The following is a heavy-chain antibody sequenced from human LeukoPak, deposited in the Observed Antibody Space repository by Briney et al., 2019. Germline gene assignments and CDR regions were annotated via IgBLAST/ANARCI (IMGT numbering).Heavy chain of an antibody. CDR3: AKGTNYYDSSGDDFDI. CDR2: IWYDGSNK. Sequence: GGSLRLSCAASGFTFSSYGMHWVRQAPGNGLEWVAVIWYDGSNKYYADSVKGRFTISRDNSKNTLYLQMNSLRAEDTAVYYCAKGTNYYDSSGDDFDIWGQGTMVTVSS. D-gene: IGHD3-22*01. CDR1: GFTFSSYG. J-gene: IGHJ3*02. V-gene: IGHV3-33*06.